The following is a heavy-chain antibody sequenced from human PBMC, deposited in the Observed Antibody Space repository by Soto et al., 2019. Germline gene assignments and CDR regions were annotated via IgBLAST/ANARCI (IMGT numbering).Heavy chain of an antibody. D-gene: IGHD6-13*01. V-gene: IGHV4-59*01. CDR2: IYYSGST. J-gene: IGHJ5*02. Sequence: SETLSLTCTVSGGSISSYYWSWIRQPPGKGLEWIGYIYYSGSTNYNPSLKSRVTISVDTSKNQFSLKLSSVTAADTAVYYCARVTATGNDNLYNWFDPWGQGTLVTVSS. CDR1: GGSISSYY. CDR3: ARVTATGNDNLYNWFDP.